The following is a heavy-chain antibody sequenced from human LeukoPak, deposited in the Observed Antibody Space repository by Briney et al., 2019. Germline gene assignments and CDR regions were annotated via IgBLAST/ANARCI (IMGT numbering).Heavy chain of an antibody. CDR1: GFTFSSLW. CDR3: ARGGPGTGMDY. Sequence: GGSLRLSCVASGFTFSSLWMHWVRQAPGKGLEWVSRIDNDEITTTYADSVKGRFTISRDNAKSTLYLQMNSLRAEDTGVYYCARGGPGTGMDYWGQGALVTVSS. V-gene: IGHV3-74*01. CDR2: IDNDEITT. D-gene: IGHD1-1*01. J-gene: IGHJ4*02.